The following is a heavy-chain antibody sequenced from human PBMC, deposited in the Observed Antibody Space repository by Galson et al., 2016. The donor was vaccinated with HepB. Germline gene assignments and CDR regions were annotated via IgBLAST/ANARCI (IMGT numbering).Heavy chain of an antibody. D-gene: IGHD1-14*01. Sequence: SLRLSCAASGYTFSSYIIHWVRQAPGKGLEWVSVISYLEISQDYADSVKGRFTISRDDSKNTLYLQLNGLRPEDTAVYYCARAGGTTSIFAFDLWGRGTLVTVSS. J-gene: IGHJ3*01. CDR3: ARAGGTTSIFAFDL. CDR2: ISYLEISQ. CDR1: GYTFSSYI. V-gene: IGHV3-30-3*02.